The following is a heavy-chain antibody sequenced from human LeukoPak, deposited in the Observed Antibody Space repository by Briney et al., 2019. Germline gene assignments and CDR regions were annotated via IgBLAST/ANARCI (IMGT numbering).Heavy chain of an antibody. CDR3: ARDLFYVY. CDR1: GFTFSSYT. CDR2: ISSSGTAT. V-gene: IGHV3-48*02. Sequence: GGSLRLSCAASGFTFSSYTMNWVRQAPGKGLEWVSSISSSGTATYYADSVKGRFTVSRDYAKTSLYPQMNSLRDEDTAVYYCARDLFYVYWGQGTLVTVSA. J-gene: IGHJ4*02. D-gene: IGHD3-10*02.